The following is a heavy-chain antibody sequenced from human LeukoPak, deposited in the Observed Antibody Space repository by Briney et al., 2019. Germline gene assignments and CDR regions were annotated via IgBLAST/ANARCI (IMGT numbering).Heavy chain of an antibody. Sequence: PSETLSLTCAVYGGSFSGYYWSWIRQPPGKGLEWIGEINHSGSTNYNPSLKSRVTISVDTSKNQFSLKLSSVTAADTAVYYCARGHKGPYDYVWGSYRSYYFDYWGQGTLVTVSS. D-gene: IGHD3-16*02. CDR1: GGSFSGYY. CDR2: INHSGST. J-gene: IGHJ4*02. CDR3: ARGHKGPYDYVWGSYRSYYFDY. V-gene: IGHV4-34*01.